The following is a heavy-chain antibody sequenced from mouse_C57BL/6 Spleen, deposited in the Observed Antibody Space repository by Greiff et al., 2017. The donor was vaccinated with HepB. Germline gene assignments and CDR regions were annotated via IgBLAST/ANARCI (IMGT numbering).Heavy chain of an antibody. J-gene: IGHJ2*01. CDR2: IDPETGGT. V-gene: IGHV1-15*01. Sequence: QVQLQQSGAELVRPGASVTLSCKASGYTFTDYDMHWVKQTPVHGLEWIGAIDPETGGTAYNQKFKGKAILTADKSSSTAYMELRSLTSEDSAVYYCTSGWPPYYFDYWGQGTTLTVSS. D-gene: IGHD2-3*01. CDR3: TSGWPPYYFDY. CDR1: GYTFTDYD.